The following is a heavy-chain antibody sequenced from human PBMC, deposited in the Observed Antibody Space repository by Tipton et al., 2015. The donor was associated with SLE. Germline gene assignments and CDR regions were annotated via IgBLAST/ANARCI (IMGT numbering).Heavy chain of an antibody. D-gene: IGHD3-16*02. CDR1: GGSFSGYY. Sequence: TLSLTCAVYGGSFSGYYWSWIRQPPGKGLEWIGEINHSGSTNYNPSLKSRVTISVDTSKNQFSLKLSSVTAADTAVYYCARGRLGELSFSYYYYYRDVWCKGTTVTVSS. CDR2: INHSGST. CDR3: ARGRLGELSFSYYYYYRDV. V-gene: IGHV4-34*01. J-gene: IGHJ6*03.